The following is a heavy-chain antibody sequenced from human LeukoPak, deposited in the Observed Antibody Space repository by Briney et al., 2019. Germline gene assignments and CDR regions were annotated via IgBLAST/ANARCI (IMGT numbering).Heavy chain of an antibody. CDR1: GFTFSSYW. CDR3: ARGQWCTLLCYYGMDV. V-gene: IGHV3-7*01. D-gene: IGHD2-8*01. J-gene: IGHJ6*02. CDR2: IKQDGSEK. Sequence: GGSLRLSCAASGFTFSSYWMSWVRQAPGKGLEWVANIKQDGSEKYYVDSVKGRFTISRDNAKNSLYLQVNSLRAEDTAVYYCARGQWCTLLCYYGMDVWGQGTTVTVSS.